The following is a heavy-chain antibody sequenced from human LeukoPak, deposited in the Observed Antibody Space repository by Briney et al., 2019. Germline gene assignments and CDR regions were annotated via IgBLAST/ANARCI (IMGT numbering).Heavy chain of an antibody. V-gene: IGHV5-51*01. CDR3: ARRATIQMYYFDY. J-gene: IGHJ4*02. CDR1: GYSFTSYW. D-gene: IGHD1-26*01. Sequence: GESLKISCKGSGYSFTSYWIGWVRQMPGKGLEWMGIIYPGDSDTRYSPSFQGQVTISADKSISTAYLQWSSLKASDTATYYCARRATIQMYYFDYWGRGTLVTVSS. CDR2: IYPGDSDT.